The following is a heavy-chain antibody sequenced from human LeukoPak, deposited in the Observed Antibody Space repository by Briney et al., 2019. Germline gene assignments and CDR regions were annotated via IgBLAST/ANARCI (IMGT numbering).Heavy chain of an antibody. J-gene: IGHJ5*02. D-gene: IGHD1-26*01. CDR2: IYYSGST. V-gene: IGHV4-59*01. CDR3: ARMGWELNNWFDP. Sequence: SETLSPTCTVSGGSISSYYWSWIRQPPGKGLEWIGYIYYSGSTNYNPSLKSRVTISVDTSKNQFSLKLSSVTAADTAVYYCARMGWELNNWFDPWGQGTLVTVSS. CDR1: GGSISSYY.